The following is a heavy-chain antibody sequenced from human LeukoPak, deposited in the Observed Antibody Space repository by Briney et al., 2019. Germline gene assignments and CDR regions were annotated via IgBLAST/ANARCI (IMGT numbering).Heavy chain of an antibody. D-gene: IGHD3-3*01. CDR3: ARDRNDYDFWSGYSMSYFDY. Sequence: GGSLRLSCAASGFTFEDYDMNWVRQAPGKGLEWVSGIKWNGGSTGYADSVRGRFTISRDNAENSLYLQMNSLRAEDTALYYCARDRNDYDFWSGYSMSYFDYWGQGTLVTVSS. V-gene: IGHV3-20*04. CDR1: GFTFEDYD. J-gene: IGHJ4*02. CDR2: IKWNGGST.